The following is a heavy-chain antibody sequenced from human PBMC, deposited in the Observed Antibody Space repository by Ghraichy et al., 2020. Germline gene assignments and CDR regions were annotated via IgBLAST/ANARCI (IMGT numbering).Heavy chain of an antibody. D-gene: IGHD2-2*02. CDR2: INPNSGGT. Sequence: ASVKVSCKASGYTFTGYYMHWVRQAPGQGLEWMGWINPNSGGTNYAQKFQGRVTMTRDTSISTAYMELSRLRSDDTAVYYCARAHRPIPSIVVVPAAIRYFDYWGQGTLVTVSS. J-gene: IGHJ4*02. V-gene: IGHV1-2*02. CDR1: GYTFTGYY. CDR3: ARAHRPIPSIVVVPAAIRYFDY.